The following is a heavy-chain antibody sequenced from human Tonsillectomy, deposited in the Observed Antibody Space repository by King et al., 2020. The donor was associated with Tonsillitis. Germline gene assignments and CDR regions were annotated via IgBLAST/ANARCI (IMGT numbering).Heavy chain of an antibody. CDR2: ISTYNGNT. CDR3: ARDGADYGDFLGFDY. J-gene: IGHJ4*02. Sequence: QLVQSGGEVKKPGASVKVSCKASGYTFTSYGISWVRQAPGQGLEWMGWISTYNGNTNYAQKLQGRVTMTTDTSTSTAYMELRSLRSDDTAVYYCARDGADYGDFLGFDYWGQGTLVTVSS. CDR1: GYTFTSYG. V-gene: IGHV1-18*04. D-gene: IGHD4-17*01.